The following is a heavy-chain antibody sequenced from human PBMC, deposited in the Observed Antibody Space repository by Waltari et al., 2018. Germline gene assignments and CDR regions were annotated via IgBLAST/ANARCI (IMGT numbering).Heavy chain of an antibody. J-gene: IGHJ4*02. V-gene: IGHV4-38-2*02. CDR3: AGDYGNQINYFDF. Sequence: QVQLQESGPGLVKPSETLSLTCTVSGYSISSGYYWGWIRQPPGKGLEWIGSIYHSGTPSYNPSLKSRVTISIDASKNQFSLKLRSVTAADTAMYYCAGDYGNQINYFDFWGQGTLVTVSS. CDR1: GYSISSGYY. CDR2: IYHSGTP. D-gene: IGHD4-4*01.